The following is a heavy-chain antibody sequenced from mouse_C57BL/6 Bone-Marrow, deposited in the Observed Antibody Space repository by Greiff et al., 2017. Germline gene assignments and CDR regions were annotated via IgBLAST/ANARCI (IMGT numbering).Heavy chain of an antibody. Sequence: EVKLVESGGGLVKPGGSLKLSCAASGFTFSSYAMSWVRQTPEKRLEWVATISDGGSYTYYPDNVKGRFTISRDNAKNNLYLQMSHLKSEDTAMYYCANFAYWGQGTLVTVSA. J-gene: IGHJ3*01. V-gene: IGHV5-4*03. CDR1: GFTFSSYA. CDR2: ISDGGSYT. CDR3: ANFAY.